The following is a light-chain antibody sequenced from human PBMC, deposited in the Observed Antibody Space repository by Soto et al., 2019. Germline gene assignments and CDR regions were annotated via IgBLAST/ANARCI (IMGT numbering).Light chain of an antibody. CDR2: EVS. CDR1: SNDVGGYNY. J-gene: IGLJ1*01. CDR3: TSYTSPIPYV. Sequence: QSVLTQPASVSGSPGQSITISCTGSSNDVGGYNYVSWYQQHPGQAPKLIIYEVSDRPSGVSPRFSGSKSGNTASLTISGLQVEDEADYFCTSYTSPIPYVFGSGTKLTVL. V-gene: IGLV2-14*01.